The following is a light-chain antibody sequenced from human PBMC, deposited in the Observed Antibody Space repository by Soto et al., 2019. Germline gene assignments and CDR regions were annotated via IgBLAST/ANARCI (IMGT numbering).Light chain of an antibody. V-gene: IGKV1-5*03. CDR1: QSISNW. Sequence: DIPVTQSPPTLSASVGDRVTITCRASQSISNWLAWYQQKPGKAPKLLIYKASGLESGVPSRFSGSGSGTEFTLTISSLQPDDFATYYCQQYNSYPLAFGQGTKVEIK. CDR3: QQYNSYPLA. J-gene: IGKJ1*01. CDR2: KAS.